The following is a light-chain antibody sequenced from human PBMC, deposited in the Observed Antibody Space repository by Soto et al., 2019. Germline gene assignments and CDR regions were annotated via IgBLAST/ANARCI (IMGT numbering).Light chain of an antibody. V-gene: IGKV3-20*01. CDR2: SSS. J-gene: IGKJ4*01. CDR1: QSLSSRF. CDR3: QQYGRSTLT. Sequence: IVLTQSPGTRSLSPGERAILSCRASQSLSSRFLAWYQQKHGQAPRLVIYSSSNRATGIPDRFSGGGSGTDVTITISRLENADCSVYYCQQYGRSTLTFGGGTKVDIK.